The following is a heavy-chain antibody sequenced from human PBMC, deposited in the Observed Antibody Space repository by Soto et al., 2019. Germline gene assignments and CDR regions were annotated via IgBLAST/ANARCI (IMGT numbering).Heavy chain of an antibody. J-gene: IGHJ4*02. CDR3: ARGSGPPVNCSSTSCHYFDY. CDR2: INPNSGGT. Sequence: ASVKVSCKASGYTFTGYYMHWVRQAPGQGLEWMGWINPNSGGTNYAQKFQGWVTMTRDTSISTAYMELSRLRSDDTAVYYCARGSGPPVNCSSTSCHYFDYWGQGTLVTVSS. V-gene: IGHV1-2*04. D-gene: IGHD2-2*01. CDR1: GYTFTGYY.